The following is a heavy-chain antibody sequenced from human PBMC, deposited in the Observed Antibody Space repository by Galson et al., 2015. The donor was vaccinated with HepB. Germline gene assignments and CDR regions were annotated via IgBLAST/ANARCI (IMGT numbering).Heavy chain of an antibody. J-gene: IGHJ4*02. CDR2: IYWNGARV. CDR1: GFTSRDLA. CDR3: GRDQRPGGLGF. Sequence: SLRLSCAASGFTSRDLAVHWVRQPPGKGLEWVGGIYWNGARVDYADSVKGRFTISRDNAKSSLYLQMNSLRPEDTALCYCGRDQRPGGLGFWGQETLVTVSS. V-gene: IGHV3-9*02. D-gene: IGHD3-10*01.